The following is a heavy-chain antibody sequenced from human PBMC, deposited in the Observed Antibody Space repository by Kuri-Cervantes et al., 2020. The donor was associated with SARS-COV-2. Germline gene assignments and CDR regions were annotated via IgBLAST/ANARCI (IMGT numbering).Heavy chain of an antibody. CDR1: GFTVSSNY. D-gene: IGHD3-10*01. J-gene: IGHJ4*02. Sequence: GESLKISCAASGFTVSSNYMSWVRQAPGKGLEWASVIYSGDNTEYADSVKGRFTISRDNSKNTMYLQMNSLRAEDTAVYYCAGTKRGKTYFDYWGQGTLVTVSS. CDR2: IYSGDNT. V-gene: IGHV3-66*02. CDR3: AGTKRGKTYFDY.